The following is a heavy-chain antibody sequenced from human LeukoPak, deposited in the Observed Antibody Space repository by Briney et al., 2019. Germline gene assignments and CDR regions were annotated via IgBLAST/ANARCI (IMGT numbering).Heavy chain of an antibody. V-gene: IGHV3-30*02. CDR2: IRYDGSNK. D-gene: IGHD3-10*01. J-gene: IGHJ4*02. CDR3: AKKGPGSGSYYNGFDY. CDR1: GFTFSSYG. Sequence: GGSLRLSCAASGFTFSSYGMPWVRQAPGKGLEWVAFIRYDGSNKYYADSVKGRFTISRDNSKNTLYLQMNSLRAEDTAVYYCAKKGPGSGSYYNGFDYWGQGTLVTVSS.